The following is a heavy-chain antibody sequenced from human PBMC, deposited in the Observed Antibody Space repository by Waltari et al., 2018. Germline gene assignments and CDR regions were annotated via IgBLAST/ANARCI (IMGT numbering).Heavy chain of an antibody. CDR3: ARVTAMAKDAFDI. V-gene: IGHV4-38-2*01. CDR2: IYHSGST. CDR1: GYSISSGYY. D-gene: IGHD5-18*01. J-gene: IGHJ3*02. Sequence: QVQLQESGPGLVKPSETLSLTCAVSGYSISSGYYWGWIRQPPGKGLEWIGSIYHSGSTYDNPSLKSRVTISVDTSKNQFSLKLSSVTAADTAVYYCARVTAMAKDAFDIWGQGTMVTVSS.